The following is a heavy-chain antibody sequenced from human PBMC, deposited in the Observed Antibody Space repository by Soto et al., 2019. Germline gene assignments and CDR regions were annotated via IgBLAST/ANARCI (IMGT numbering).Heavy chain of an antibody. CDR2: INPNGGT. J-gene: IGHJ4*02. D-gene: IGHD4-17*01. V-gene: IGHV1-2*02. Sequence: ASVKVSCKASGYTLTDNYMHWVREAPGQGLEWMGWINPNGGTNYAQKFQGRVTMTRDTSISTTYMELSGLRSDDAAVYHCARRLTRLTTLLDYWGQGTLVTVSS. CDR1: GYTLTDNY. CDR3: ARRLTRLTTLLDY.